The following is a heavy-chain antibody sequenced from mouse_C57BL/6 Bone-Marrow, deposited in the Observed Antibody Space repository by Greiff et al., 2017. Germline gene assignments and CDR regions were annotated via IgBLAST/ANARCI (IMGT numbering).Heavy chain of an antibody. V-gene: IGHV14-4*01. Sequence: EVKLLESGAELVRPGASVTSSCTASGFNITDDSMHWVKQRPEQGLEWIGWLDLENGDTEYATKFQGKATITADTSSNTAYLQLSSLTSGDTAVYYCTSLGDYWGQGTTLTVSS. J-gene: IGHJ2*01. CDR1: GFNITDDS. CDR3: TSLGDY. CDR2: LDLENGDT. D-gene: IGHD3-3*01.